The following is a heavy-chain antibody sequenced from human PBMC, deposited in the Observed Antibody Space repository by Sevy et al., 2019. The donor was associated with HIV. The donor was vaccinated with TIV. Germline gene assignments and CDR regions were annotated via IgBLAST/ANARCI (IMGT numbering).Heavy chain of an antibody. CDR1: GFTFSSYA. J-gene: IGHJ4*02. V-gene: IGHV3-23*01. Sequence: GGSLRLSCAASGFTFSSYAMSWVRQAPGKGLEWVSAISGSGGSTYYADSVKGRFTISRDNSKNTLYLQMNSLRAEDTAVYYCAKADPSCSSTSCYYGAFDYWDQGTLVTVSS. D-gene: IGHD2-2*01. CDR2: ISGSGGST. CDR3: AKADPSCSSTSCYYGAFDY.